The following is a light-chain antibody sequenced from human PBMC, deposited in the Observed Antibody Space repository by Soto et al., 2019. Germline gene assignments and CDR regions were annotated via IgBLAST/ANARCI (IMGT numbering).Light chain of an antibody. CDR3: QQYGSSPLT. CDR1: QSISSDY. CDR2: GAS. J-gene: IGKJ4*01. V-gene: IGKV3-20*01. Sequence: EIVLTQSPGTLSLSPGERATLSCRASQSISSDYLAWYQHKPTQAPRLLIYGASSRATGIPDRFSGRGSGTDFTLTISRLEPEHFAVYYCQQYGSSPLTFGGGTKVEIK.